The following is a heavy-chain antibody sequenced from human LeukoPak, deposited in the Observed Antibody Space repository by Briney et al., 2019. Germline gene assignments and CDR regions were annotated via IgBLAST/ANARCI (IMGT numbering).Heavy chain of an antibody. J-gene: IGHJ3*02. CDR2: ISSDGSDT. D-gene: IGHD1-26*01. CDR1: GFTFTSYW. Sequence: GGSLRLSCAASGFTFTSYWMHWVRQAPGKGLVWVSRISSDGSDTRYADSVKGRFTISRDNAKSTLYVQMNSLRAEDTAVYYCARGGSPPEALGDTFDIWGQGTMVTVSS. V-gene: IGHV3-74*01. CDR3: ARGGSPPEALGDTFDI.